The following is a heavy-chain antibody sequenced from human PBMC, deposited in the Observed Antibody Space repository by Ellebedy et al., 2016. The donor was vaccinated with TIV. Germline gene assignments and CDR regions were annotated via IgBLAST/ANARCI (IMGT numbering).Heavy chain of an antibody. D-gene: IGHD5-18*01. CDR1: GFTFSSNW. CDR2: ISGSGCST. V-gene: IGHV3-23*01. Sequence: GESLKISCVASGFTFSSNWMNWVRQAPGKGLEWVSAISGSGCSTYYADSVKGRFTISRDNSKNTLYLQMNSLRAEDTAVYYCAKMGTAMVTGWELLGYWGQGTLVTVSS. J-gene: IGHJ4*02. CDR3: AKMGTAMVTGWELLGY.